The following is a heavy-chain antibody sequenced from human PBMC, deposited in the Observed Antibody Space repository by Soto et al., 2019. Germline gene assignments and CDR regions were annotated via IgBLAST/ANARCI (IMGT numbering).Heavy chain of an antibody. J-gene: IGHJ4*02. V-gene: IGHV1-18*01. D-gene: IGHD5-12*01. CDR1: GYTFTSYG. CDR3: ARDQGVDIVATTVDY. CDR2: ISAYNGNT. Sequence: ASVKVSFKASGYTFTSYGISWLRQAPGQGLEWMGWISAYNGNTNYAQKLQGRVTMTTDTSTSTAYMELRSLRSDDTAVYYCARDQGVDIVATTVDYWGQGTQVTVSS.